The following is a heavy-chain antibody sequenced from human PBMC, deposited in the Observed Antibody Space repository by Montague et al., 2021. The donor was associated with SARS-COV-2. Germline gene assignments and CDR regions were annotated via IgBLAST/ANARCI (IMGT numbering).Heavy chain of an antibody. D-gene: IGHD5-12*01. CDR1: DASISTSNY. J-gene: IGHJ4*02. CDR3: ARDRSDGYDRFFDY. CDR2: IHFTGTT. Sequence: SETLSLTCSVSDASISTSNYWGWLRQTPGKGLEWIASIHFTGTTYYKPSLKSRVTISVDTSKNQFSLKLTSLTAADTAIYSCARDRSDGYDRFFDYWGQGTLVTVSS. V-gene: IGHV4-39*07.